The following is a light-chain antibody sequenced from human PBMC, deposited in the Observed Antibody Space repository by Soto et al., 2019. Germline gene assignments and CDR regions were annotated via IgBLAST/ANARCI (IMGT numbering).Light chain of an antibody. J-gene: IGLJ2*01. CDR2: EVS. V-gene: IGLV2-8*01. CDR1: SSDVGGYNY. Sequence: QSVLTQPPSASGSPGQSVTISCTGTSSDVGGYNYVSWYQQHPGKAPKLIIYEVSKRPSGVPDRFSGSKSGNTASLTVSGLQAEDEADYYCSSYAGSNNWAVFGGGTKLTVL. CDR3: SSYAGSNNWAV.